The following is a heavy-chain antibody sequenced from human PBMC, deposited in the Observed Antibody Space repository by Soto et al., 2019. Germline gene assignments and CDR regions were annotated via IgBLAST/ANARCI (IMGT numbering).Heavy chain of an antibody. V-gene: IGHV4-59*01. J-gene: IGHJ5*02. CDR1: GGSISSYY. CDR2: IHYSGST. D-gene: IGHD4-17*01. Sequence: QVQLQESGPGLVKPSETLSLTCTVSGGSISSYYWSWIRQPPGKGLEWIGYIHYSGSTNYNPSLKSRVTISEDTSKNQFSLKLSSVTAADTAVYYCARLTWADYGGIFVPWGQGTLVTVSS. CDR3: ARLTWADYGGIFVP.